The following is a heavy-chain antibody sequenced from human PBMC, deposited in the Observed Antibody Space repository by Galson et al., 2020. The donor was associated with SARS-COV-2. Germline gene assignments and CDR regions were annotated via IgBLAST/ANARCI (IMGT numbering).Heavy chain of an antibody. CDR1: GFILDDYA. J-gene: IGHJ3*02. CDR2: ISWNSDSI. D-gene: IGHD2-15*01. V-gene: IGHV3-9*01. Sequence: GGSLRLSCAASGFILDDYAMHWVRQAPGKGLEWVSGISWNSDSIGYADSVKGRFTISRDNAKNSLYLQMNSLKADDTALYYCAKERAAALTDPFDIWGQGTMVTVSS. CDR3: AKERAAALTDPFDI.